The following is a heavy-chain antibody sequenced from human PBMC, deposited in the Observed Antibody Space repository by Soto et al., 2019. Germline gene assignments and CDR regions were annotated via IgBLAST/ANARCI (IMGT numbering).Heavy chain of an antibody. CDR2: ISYDGSNK. V-gene: IGHV3-30-3*01. CDR1: GFTFSSYA. D-gene: IGHD5-12*01. Sequence: QVQLVESGGGVVQPGRSLRLSCAASGFTFSSYAMHWVRQAPGKGLEWVAVISYDGSNKYYADSVKGRFTISRDNSXXTLYLQMNSLRAEDTAVYYCARDLRREEMATPLDYWGQGTLVTVSS. J-gene: IGHJ4*02. CDR3: ARDLRREEMATPLDY.